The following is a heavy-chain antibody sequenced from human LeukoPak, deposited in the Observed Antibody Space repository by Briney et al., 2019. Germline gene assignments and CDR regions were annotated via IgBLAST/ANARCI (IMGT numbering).Heavy chain of an antibody. D-gene: IGHD5-24*01. V-gene: IGHV3-21*01. CDR3: ARAPGMATTGNFDY. CDR2: ISSSSSYI. J-gene: IGHJ4*02. Sequence: GGSLRLSCAASGFTFSSYSMNWVREAPGKGLVWVSSISSSSSYIYYADSVKGRFTISRDNAKNSLYLQMNSLRAEDTAVYYCARAPGMATTGNFDYWGQGTLVTVSS. CDR1: GFTFSSYS.